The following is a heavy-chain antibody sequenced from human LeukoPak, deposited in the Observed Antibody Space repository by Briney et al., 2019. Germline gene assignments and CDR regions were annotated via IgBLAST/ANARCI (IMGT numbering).Heavy chain of an antibody. CDR3: ARSSHCSGGSCYFVDY. V-gene: IGHV1-8*03. Sequence: ASVTVSCKASGYTFTSYDINWVRQATGQGLEWMGWMNPNSGNTGYAQKFQGRVTITRNTSISTAYMELSSLRSEDTAVYYCARSSHCSGGSCYFVDYWGQGTLVTVSS. D-gene: IGHD2-15*01. CDR2: MNPNSGNT. J-gene: IGHJ4*02. CDR1: GYTFTSYD.